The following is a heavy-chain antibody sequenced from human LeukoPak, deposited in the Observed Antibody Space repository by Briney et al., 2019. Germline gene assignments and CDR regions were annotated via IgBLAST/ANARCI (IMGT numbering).Heavy chain of an antibody. Sequence: PGGSLRLSCTVSGFTVSSNSMSWVRQAPGKGLEWVSFIYSDNTHYSDSVRGRFTFSRDNAENSVYLQMNSLRAEDTAVYYCVRQMVGASFDYWGQGTLVTVSS. CDR1: GFTVSSNS. D-gene: IGHD1-26*01. V-gene: IGHV3-53*01. CDR3: VRQMVGASFDY. CDR2: IYSDNT. J-gene: IGHJ4*02.